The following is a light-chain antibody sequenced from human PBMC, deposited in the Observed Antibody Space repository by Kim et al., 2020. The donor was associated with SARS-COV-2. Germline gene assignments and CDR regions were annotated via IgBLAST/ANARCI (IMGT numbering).Light chain of an antibody. V-gene: IGLV2-11*01. CDR2: DVT. J-gene: IGLJ2*01. CDR1: SSDVGGYNY. CDR3: CSYAGSYTLVV. Sequence: QSALTQPRSVSGSPGQSVTISCTGTSSDVGGYNYVSWYQQYPDRAPKLMIYDVTKRPSGVPDRFSGSRSGNTASLTISGLQAEDEADYYCCSYAGSYTLVVFGGGTKLTVL.